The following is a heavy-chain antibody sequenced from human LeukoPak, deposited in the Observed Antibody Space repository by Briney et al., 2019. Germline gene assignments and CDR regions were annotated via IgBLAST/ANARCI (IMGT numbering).Heavy chain of an antibody. CDR2: IYYTGST. J-gene: IGHJ4*02. CDR1: GGSISSSTYY. Sequence: SETLSLTCTVSGGSISSSTYYWGWIRQPPGKGLEWIGSIYYTGSTYYNPSLKSRLALSVDTSKNQFSLKLSSVTAADTAVYYCARLILGYCSGGGCYSGDYWGQGTLVTVSS. D-gene: IGHD2-15*01. V-gene: IGHV4-39*01. CDR3: ARLILGYCSGGGCYSGDY.